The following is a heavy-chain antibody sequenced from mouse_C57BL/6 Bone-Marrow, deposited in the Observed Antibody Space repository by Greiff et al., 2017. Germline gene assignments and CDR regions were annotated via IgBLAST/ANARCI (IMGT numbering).Heavy chain of an antibody. CDR1: GYTFTDYN. V-gene: IGHV1-22*01. D-gene: IGHD4-1*01. Sequence: EVKLLESGPELVKPGASVKMSCKASGYTFTDYNMHWVKQSHGKSLEWIGYINPNNGGTSYNQKFKGKATLTVNKSSSTAYMELRSLTSEDSAVYYCAVGLWFAYWGQGTLVTVSA. CDR3: AVGLWFAY. CDR2: INPNNGGT. J-gene: IGHJ3*01.